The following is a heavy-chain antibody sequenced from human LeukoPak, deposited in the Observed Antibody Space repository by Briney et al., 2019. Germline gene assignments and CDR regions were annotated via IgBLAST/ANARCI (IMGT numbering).Heavy chain of an antibody. CDR2: INPSGDNT. CDR3: ARDNSVGDSAWWFDP. Sequence: ASVKVSCKASGYTFTSYGISWVRQAPGQGLEWMGIINPSGDNTWHAQKFQGRVTMTRDMATSTDYMEVSSLRSEDTAVYYCARDNSVGDSAWWFDPWGQGTLVTVSS. CDR1: GYTFTSYG. D-gene: IGHD5-12*01. V-gene: IGHV1-46*01. J-gene: IGHJ5*02.